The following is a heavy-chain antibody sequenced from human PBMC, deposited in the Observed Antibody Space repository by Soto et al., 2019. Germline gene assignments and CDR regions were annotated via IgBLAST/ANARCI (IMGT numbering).Heavy chain of an antibody. Sequence: GGSLRLSCAASGFTVSSNYMSWVRQAPGKGLEWVSVIYSGGSTYYADSVKGRFTISRHNSKNRLYLQMNSLRAEDTAVYYCARGRVSCSSTSCYFPDAFDIWGQGTMVTVSS. D-gene: IGHD2-2*01. CDR2: IYSGGST. CDR1: GFTVSSNY. CDR3: ARGRVSCSSTSCYFPDAFDI. V-gene: IGHV3-53*04. J-gene: IGHJ3*02.